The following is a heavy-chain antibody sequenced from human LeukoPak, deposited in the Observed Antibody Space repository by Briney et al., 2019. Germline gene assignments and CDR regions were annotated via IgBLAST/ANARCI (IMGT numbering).Heavy chain of an antibody. CDR2: IYYSGST. V-gene: IGHV4-59*01. J-gene: IGHJ4*02. CDR3: ARSTYCYDGSGYFTFDY. CDR1: GGSISSYY. D-gene: IGHD3-22*01. Sequence: PSETLSLTCTVSGGSISSYYWSWIRQPPGRGLEWIGYIYYSGSTNYNPSLKSRVTISVDTSKNQFSLKLSSVTAADTAVYYCARSTYCYDGSGYFTFDYWGQGTLVTVSS.